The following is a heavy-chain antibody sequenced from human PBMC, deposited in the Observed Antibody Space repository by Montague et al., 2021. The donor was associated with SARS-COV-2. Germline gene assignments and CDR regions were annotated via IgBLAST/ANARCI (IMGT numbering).Heavy chain of an antibody. V-gene: IGHV4-38-2*02. Sequence: SETLSLTCTVSGCSISSGYYWGWIRKFPGKGLEWIGSIYHSGTTYYNPSLKSRVTISVDTSKNQFSLKMYSVTAADTAQLYCARDRTFRDGYLDAFEIWGQGTMVTVSS. CDR2: IYHSGTT. CDR3: ARDRTFRDGYLDAFEI. CDR1: GCSISSGYY. D-gene: IGHD5-24*01. J-gene: IGHJ3*02.